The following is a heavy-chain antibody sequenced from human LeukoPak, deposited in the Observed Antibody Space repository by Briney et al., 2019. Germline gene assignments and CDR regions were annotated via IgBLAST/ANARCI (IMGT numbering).Heavy chain of an antibody. V-gene: IGHV3-7*01. J-gene: IGHJ4*02. CDR3: ARGLSGSYLGFDY. CDR1: GFTFSSYW. CDR2: IKQDGSEK. D-gene: IGHD1-26*01. Sequence: QPGGSLRLSCAASGFTFSSYWMSWVRQAPGKGLEWVANIKQDGSEKYYVDSVKGRFPISRDNAENSLYLQMNSLRAEDTAVNYCARGLSGSYLGFDYWGQGTLVTVSS.